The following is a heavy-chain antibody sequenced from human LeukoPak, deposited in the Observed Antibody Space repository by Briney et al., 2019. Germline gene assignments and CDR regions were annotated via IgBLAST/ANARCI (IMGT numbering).Heavy chain of an antibody. V-gene: IGHV4-39*01. CDR1: GGSISSSSYY. J-gene: IGHJ4*02. CDR3: ARRGHYGDYYFDY. Sequence: RPSETLSLTCTVSGGSISSSSYYWGWIRQPPGKGLEWIGSIYYSGSTYYNPSLKGRVTISVDTSKNQFSLKLSSVTAADTAVYYCARRGHYGDYYFDYWGQGTLVTVSS. D-gene: IGHD4-17*01. CDR2: IYYSGST.